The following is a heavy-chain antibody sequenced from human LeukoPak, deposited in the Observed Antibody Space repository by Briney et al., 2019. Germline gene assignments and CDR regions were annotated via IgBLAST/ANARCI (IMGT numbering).Heavy chain of an antibody. CDR2: INWTGGST. J-gene: IGHJ6*03. Sequence: GGSLRLSCAASGFTFDDSGMSWVRQAPGKGLEWVSGINWTGGSTGYADSVKGRFTISRDNAKDSLYLQMNSLRAEDTAVYYCARGGPEGPTTAPGDYYYYMDVWGKGTTVTVSS. V-gene: IGHV3-20*04. CDR3: ARGGPEGPTTAPGDYYYYMDV. D-gene: IGHD1-14*01. CDR1: GFTFDDSG.